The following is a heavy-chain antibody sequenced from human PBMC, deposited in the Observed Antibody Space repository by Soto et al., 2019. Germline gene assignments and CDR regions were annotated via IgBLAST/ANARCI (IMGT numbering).Heavy chain of an antibody. Sequence: QVQLVESGGGVVQPGRSLRLSCAASGFTFSSYGMHWVRQAPGKGLEWVAVISYDGSNKYYADSVKGRFTISRDNSKNTLYLQMNSLRAGDTAVYYCAKDPLRVRSYLDYWGQGTLVTVSS. J-gene: IGHJ4*02. CDR3: AKDPLRVRSYLDY. V-gene: IGHV3-30*18. CDR2: ISYDGSNK. CDR1: GFTFSSYG.